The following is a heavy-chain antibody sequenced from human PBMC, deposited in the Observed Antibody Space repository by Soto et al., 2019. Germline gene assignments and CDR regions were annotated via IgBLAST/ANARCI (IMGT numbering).Heavy chain of an antibody. CDR1: GFTFSSYS. CDR3: ARDLSHYDILTGYYTGGMDV. V-gene: IGHV3-48*01. J-gene: IGHJ6*02. D-gene: IGHD3-9*01. CDR2: ISSSSSTI. Sequence: SLRLSCAASGFTFSSYSMNWVRQAPGKGLEWVSYISSSSSTIYYADSVKGRFTISRDNAKNSLYLQMNSLRAEDTAVYYCARDLSHYDILTGYYTGGMDVWGQGTTVTVSS.